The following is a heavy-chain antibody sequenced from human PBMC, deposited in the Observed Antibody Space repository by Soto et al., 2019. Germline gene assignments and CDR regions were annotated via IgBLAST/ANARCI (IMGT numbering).Heavy chain of an antibody. V-gene: IGHV4-30-4*01. CDR3: ARDRYGSGSYDY. D-gene: IGHD3-10*01. J-gene: IGHJ4*02. Sequence: QVQLQESGPGLVKPSQTLSLTCTVSGGSISSGDYYWSWIRQPPGKGLDWIGYINYSGTTYYTPSLKSRVTISVDTAKNQFSLELSSVTAADTAVYYCARDRYGSGSYDYWGQGTLVTVSS. CDR1: GGSISSGDYY. CDR2: INYSGTT.